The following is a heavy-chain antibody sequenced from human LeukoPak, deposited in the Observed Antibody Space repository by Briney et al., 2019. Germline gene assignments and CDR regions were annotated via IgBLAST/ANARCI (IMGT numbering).Heavy chain of an antibody. Sequence: GASVKVSCRASGYTFSTYGITWVRQAPGQGLEWMGWISGFDGRTSYAQKFQGRVTMTRDTSTSTVYMELSSLRSEDTAVYYCARGIWWEPTDYWGQGTLVTVSS. J-gene: IGHJ4*02. CDR1: GYTFSTYG. D-gene: IGHD1-26*01. V-gene: IGHV1-18*01. CDR2: ISGFDGRT. CDR3: ARGIWWEPTDY.